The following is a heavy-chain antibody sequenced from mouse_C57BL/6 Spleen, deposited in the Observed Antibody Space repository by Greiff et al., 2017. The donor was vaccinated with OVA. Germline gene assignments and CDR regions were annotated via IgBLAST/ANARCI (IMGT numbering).Heavy chain of an antibody. CDR2: INPNNGGT. J-gene: IGHJ3*01. CDR3: ARPAITTVVERAWFAY. Sequence: EVQLQQSGPELVKPGASVKMSCKASGYTFTDYNMHWVKQSHGKSLEWIGYINPNNGGTSYNQKFKGKATLTVNKSSSTAYMELRSLTSEDSAVYYCARPAITTVVERAWFAYWGQGTLVTVSA. D-gene: IGHD1-1*01. V-gene: IGHV1-22*01. CDR1: GYTFTDYN.